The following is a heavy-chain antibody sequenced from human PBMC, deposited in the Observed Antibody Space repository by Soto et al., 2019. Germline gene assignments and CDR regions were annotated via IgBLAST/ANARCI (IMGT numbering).Heavy chain of an antibody. V-gene: IGHV1-69*02. CDR2: IIPILGIA. Sequence: QVQLVQSGAEVKKPGSSVKVSCKASGGTFSSYTISWVRQAPGQGLEWMGRIIPILGIANYAQKFQGRGTTTADKSTSTAYMELSSLRSEDTAMYYCALTTSGYDPLYFDYWGQGTLVTVSS. CDR3: ALTTSGYDPLYFDY. D-gene: IGHD5-12*01. J-gene: IGHJ4*02. CDR1: GGTFSSYT.